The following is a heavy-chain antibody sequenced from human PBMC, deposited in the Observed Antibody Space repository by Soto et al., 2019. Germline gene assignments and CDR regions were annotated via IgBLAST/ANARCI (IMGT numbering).Heavy chain of an antibody. CDR2: IIPIYGTA. D-gene: IGHD1-26*01. Sequence: QVQLVQSGAEVKKPGSSVKVSCKASGGTFSSYAISWVRQAPGQGLEWMGGIIPIYGTANYAQKFQGRVTITADESTSTAYMELSSLRSEDTAVYYCAACIVGATWHGYCGMDVWGQGTTVTVSS. V-gene: IGHV1-69*01. J-gene: IGHJ6*02. CDR1: GGTFSSYA. CDR3: AACIVGATWHGYCGMDV.